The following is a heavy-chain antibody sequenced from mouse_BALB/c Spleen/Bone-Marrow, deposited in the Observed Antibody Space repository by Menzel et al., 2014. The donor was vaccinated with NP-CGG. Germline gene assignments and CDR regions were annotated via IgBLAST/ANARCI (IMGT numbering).Heavy chain of an antibody. CDR2: IWSDGST. J-gene: IGHJ4*01. D-gene: IGHD1-2*01. CDR1: GFSLTTYV. CDR3: AASLLRPAMDY. V-gene: IGHV2-6*02. Sequence: QVQLKESGPGLVAPSQSLSITCTVSGFSLTTYVLHWVRQPPGKALEWLVVIWSDGSTTYNSALKSKLSISKDNSKSQVVLKMSSLQTDDTAMDYCAASLLRPAMDYWGQGTSLT.